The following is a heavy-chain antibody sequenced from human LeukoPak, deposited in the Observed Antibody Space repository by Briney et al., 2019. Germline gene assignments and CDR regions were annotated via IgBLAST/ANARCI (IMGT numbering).Heavy chain of an antibody. Sequence: SETLSLTCTVSGASISTYYWSWIRQPPGKGLEWIGYIYYSGTTDYNPSLKSRVTISVDTSKNQFSLRLSSVTAADTAVYYCARFCPSTEIFDYWRQGTLVTVSS. CDR1: GASISTYY. J-gene: IGHJ4*02. D-gene: IGHD2-2*01. CDR3: ARFCPSTEIFDY. CDR2: IYYSGTT. V-gene: IGHV4-59*01.